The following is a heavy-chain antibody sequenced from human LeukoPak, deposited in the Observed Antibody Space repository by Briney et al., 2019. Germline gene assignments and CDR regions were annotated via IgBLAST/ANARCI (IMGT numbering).Heavy chain of an antibody. CDR2: TNSDGSLP. D-gene: IGHD6-13*01. Sequence: PGGSLRLSCAASGFTFSRYWLHSVRQAPGKGLVWVSRTNSDGSLPSYADSVKGRFTISRDNAKNTLYLQMNSLGVEDTAIYYCARGLPGYSNTWNDHWGQGTLVTVSS. CDR3: ARGLPGYSNTWNDH. V-gene: IGHV3-74*01. CDR1: GFTFSRYW. J-gene: IGHJ5*02.